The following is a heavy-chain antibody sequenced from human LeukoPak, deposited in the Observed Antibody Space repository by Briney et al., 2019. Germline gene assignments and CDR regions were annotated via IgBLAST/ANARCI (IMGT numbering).Heavy chain of an antibody. CDR2: IYTSGST. V-gene: IGHV4-4*07. CDR1: GGSISSYY. Sequence: SETLSLTCTVSGGSISSYYWSWIRQPAGKGLEWIGRIYTSGSTNYNPSLKSRVTMSVDTSKNQFSLKLSSVTAADTAVYYCARERITGTTTSYYYYYYMDVWGKGTTVTVSS. CDR3: ARERITGTTTSYYYYYYMDV. J-gene: IGHJ6*03. D-gene: IGHD1-7*01.